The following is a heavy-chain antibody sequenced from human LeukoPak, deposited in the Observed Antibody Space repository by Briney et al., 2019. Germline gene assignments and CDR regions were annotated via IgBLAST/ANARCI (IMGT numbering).Heavy chain of an antibody. Sequence: GGSLRLSCAASGFTVSGNYMTWVRQVSGKGLEWVSVIYSGGSTYYTDSVQGRFSISRDNSQNTLYLQMNSLRAEDTAVYYCAAPLTVIPFWGQGTLVTVSS. CDR1: GFTVSGNY. D-gene: IGHD4-17*01. J-gene: IGHJ4*02. V-gene: IGHV3-66*01. CDR3: AAPLTVIPF. CDR2: IYSGGST.